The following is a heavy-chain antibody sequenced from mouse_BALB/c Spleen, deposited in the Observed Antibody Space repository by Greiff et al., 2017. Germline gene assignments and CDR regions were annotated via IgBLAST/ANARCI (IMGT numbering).Heavy chain of an antibody. J-gene: IGHJ3*01. D-gene: IGHD2-1*01. Sequence: QVHVKQSGPELVRPGVSVKISCKGSGYTFTDYAMHWVKQSHAKSLEWIGVISTYYGNTNYNQKFKGKATMTVDKSSSTAYMELARLTSEDSAIYYCARERDGNYPAWFAYWGQGTLVTVSA. CDR1: GYTFTDYA. CDR3: ARERDGNYPAWFAY. CDR2: ISTYYGNT. V-gene: IGHV1-67*01.